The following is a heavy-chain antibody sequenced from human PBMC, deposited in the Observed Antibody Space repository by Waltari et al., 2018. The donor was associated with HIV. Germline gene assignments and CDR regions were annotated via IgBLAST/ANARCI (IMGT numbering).Heavy chain of an antibody. CDR3: ARLRDYGDYGHYDF. V-gene: IGHV4-4*02. J-gene: IGHJ4*02. D-gene: IGHD4-17*01. CDR1: GGSITSSKG. CDR2: IHHSGNV. Sequence: QVQLQESGPGLVRPSGTLFLTCGVTGGSITSSKGWSWVRQPPGKGLEWIGDIHHSGNVNYNLSLKSRVTFSVDRSKNHFSLNLTSVTTADTATYFCARLRDYGDYGHYDFWGRGTLVVVSP.